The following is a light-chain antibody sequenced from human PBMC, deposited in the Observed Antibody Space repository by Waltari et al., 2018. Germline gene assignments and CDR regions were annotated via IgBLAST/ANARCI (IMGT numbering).Light chain of an antibody. CDR1: SSAVGGCTY. CDR3: SSYTSSSTLV. CDR2: EVS. J-gene: IGLJ2*01. V-gene: IGLV2-14*01. Sequence: QSALTQPASVSGSPGQSTTISCPGTSSAVGGCTYVPWYQQHPGKAPKLIIYEVSNRPSGVSNRFSGSKSGNTASLTISGLQAEDEADYYCSSYTSSSTLVFGGGTKLTVL.